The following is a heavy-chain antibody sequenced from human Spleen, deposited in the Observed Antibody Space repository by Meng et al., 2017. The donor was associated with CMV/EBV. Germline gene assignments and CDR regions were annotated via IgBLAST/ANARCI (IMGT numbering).Heavy chain of an antibody. CDR2: INWNGGST. CDR3: ARGAHYYYGMDV. J-gene: IGHJ6*02. CDR1: GFTFRTYW. V-gene: IGHV3-20*04. Sequence: GGSLRLSCAASGFTFRTYWMSWVRQAPGKGLEWGSGINWNGGSTGYADSLKGRFTISRDNAKNSLYLQVDSLRAEDTAVYYCARGAHYYYGMDVWGQGTTVTVSS.